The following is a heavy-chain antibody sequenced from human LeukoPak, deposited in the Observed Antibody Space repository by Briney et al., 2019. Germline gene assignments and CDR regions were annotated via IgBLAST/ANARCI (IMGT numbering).Heavy chain of an antibody. CDR1: GFTFSKYS. Sequence: GGSLRLSCAASGFTFSKYSMNWVRQAPGKGLEWVSFISSSSSYIYYADSVKGRFTISRDNAKSSLYLQMNSLRAEDTAVYYCAKGSGYLDYWGQGTLVTVSS. D-gene: IGHD3-3*01. J-gene: IGHJ4*02. CDR2: ISSSSSYI. V-gene: IGHV3-21*01. CDR3: AKGSGYLDY.